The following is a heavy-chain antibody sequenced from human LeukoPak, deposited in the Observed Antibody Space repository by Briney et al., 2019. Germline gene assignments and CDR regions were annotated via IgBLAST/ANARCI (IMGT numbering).Heavy chain of an antibody. V-gene: IGHV3-48*03. Sequence: PGGSLRLSCAASGFIFNSYEMNWVRQAPGKGLEWVSYISSSGSTIYYADSVKGRFTISRDNAKNSLYLQMNSLRAEDTAVYYCVGPSTMIVADAFDIRGQGTLVTVSS. CDR1: GFIFNSYE. CDR3: VGPSTMIVADAFDI. D-gene: IGHD3-22*01. J-gene: IGHJ4*02. CDR2: ISSSGSTI.